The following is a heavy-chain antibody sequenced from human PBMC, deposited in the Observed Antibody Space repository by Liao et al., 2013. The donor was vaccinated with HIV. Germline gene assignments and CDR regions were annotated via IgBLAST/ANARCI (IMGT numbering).Heavy chain of an antibody. CDR2: INHRGST. J-gene: IGHJ6*03. CDR3: ARVGMTTITGYYYYIDV. Sequence: QVQLPQWGAGLVKPSETLSLTCGVSGASLSSYYWNWVRQSPGKGLEWIGEINHRGSTNYNPSLKRRVTISLDTSKNQFSLKLRSVTAADTAVYYCARVGMTTITGYYYYIDVWGKGTTVTVSS. CDR1: GASLSSYY. V-gene: IGHV4-34*01. D-gene: IGHD5-24*01.